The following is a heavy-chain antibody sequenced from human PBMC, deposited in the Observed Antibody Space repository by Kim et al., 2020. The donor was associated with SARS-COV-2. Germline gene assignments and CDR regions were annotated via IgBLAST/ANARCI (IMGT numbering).Heavy chain of an antibody. Sequence: GGSLRLSCAASGFTFSSYGMHWVRQAPGKGLEWVAVISYDGSNKYYADSVKGRFTISRDNSKNTLYLQMNSLRAEDTAVYYCAKGWTGGGSPPDYWGQGTLVTVSS. CDR3: AKGWTGGGSPPDY. D-gene: IGHD2-15*01. CDR2: ISYDGSNK. J-gene: IGHJ4*02. CDR1: GFTFSSYG. V-gene: IGHV3-30*18.